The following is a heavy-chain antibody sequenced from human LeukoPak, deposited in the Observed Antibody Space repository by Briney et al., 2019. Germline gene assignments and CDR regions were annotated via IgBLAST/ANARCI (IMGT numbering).Heavy chain of an antibody. J-gene: IGHJ4*02. CDR2: IYTSGST. Sequence: SETLSLTCTVSGGSISSYYWSWIRQPAGKGLEWIGRIYTSGSTNYNPSLKSRVTMSVDTSKNQFSLKLSSVTAADTAVYYCARDLSVTGSSGPFDYWGQGTLVTVSS. V-gene: IGHV4-4*07. CDR3: ARDLSVTGSSGPFDY. D-gene: IGHD3-22*01. CDR1: GGSISSYY.